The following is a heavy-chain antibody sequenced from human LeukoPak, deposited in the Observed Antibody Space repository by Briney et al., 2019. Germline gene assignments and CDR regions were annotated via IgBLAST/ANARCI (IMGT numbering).Heavy chain of an antibody. CDR1: GFTFSSYS. Sequence: PGGSLRLSCAASGFTFSSYSMNWVRQAPGKGLEWVSSISSSSSYIYYADSVKGRFTISRDNAKNSLYLQMNSLRAEDTAVYYCARDREPPYGPWFDPWGQGTLVTVSS. D-gene: IGHD3-10*01. CDR2: ISSSSSYI. CDR3: ARDREPPYGPWFDP. V-gene: IGHV3-21*01. J-gene: IGHJ5*02.